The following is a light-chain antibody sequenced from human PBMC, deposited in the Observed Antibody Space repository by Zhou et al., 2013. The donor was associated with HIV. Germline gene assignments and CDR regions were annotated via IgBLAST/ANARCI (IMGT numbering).Light chain of an antibody. Sequence: DIQMAQSPSVLSASVGDRVTITCRASQDIQNDVAWFQQKPGQAPKRLIYAASTLQSGVPSRFSGSGSGTEFTLTISSLQPDDFASYYCQQYENYFLTFGQGTTVDIK. CDR2: AAS. CDR3: QQYENYFLT. CDR1: QDIQND. V-gene: IGKV1-17*01. J-gene: IGKJ1*01.